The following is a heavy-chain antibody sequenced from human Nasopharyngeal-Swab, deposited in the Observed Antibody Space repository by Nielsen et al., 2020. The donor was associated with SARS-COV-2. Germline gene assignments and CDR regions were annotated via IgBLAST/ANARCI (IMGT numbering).Heavy chain of an antibody. D-gene: IGHD6-19*01. V-gene: IGHV1-46*01. J-gene: IGHJ4*02. Sequence: ASVKVSCKASGYTFTSYYMHWVRQAPGQELEWMGIINPSGGSTSYAQKFQGRVTMTRDTSTSTVYMELSSLRSEDTAVYYCAREEAVAGRIDYWGQGTLVTVSS. CDR1: GYTFTSYY. CDR3: AREEAVAGRIDY. CDR2: INPSGGST.